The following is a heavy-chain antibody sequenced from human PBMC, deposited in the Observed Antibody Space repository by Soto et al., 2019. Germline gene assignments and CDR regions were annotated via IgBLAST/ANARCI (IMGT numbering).Heavy chain of an antibody. CDR2: IYSGGIT. CDR1: GFTVSSNY. V-gene: IGHV3-53*01. J-gene: IGHJ6*02. D-gene: IGHD6-6*01. CDR3: VRDFGSSSEGGMDV. Sequence: GGSLRLSCEASGFTVSSNYMSWVRQAPGKGLEWVSVIYSGGITFSADSVKGRFTISRDNSKNTLYLQMNNLRGEDTAMYYCVRDFGSSSEGGMDVWGQGTTVTVSS.